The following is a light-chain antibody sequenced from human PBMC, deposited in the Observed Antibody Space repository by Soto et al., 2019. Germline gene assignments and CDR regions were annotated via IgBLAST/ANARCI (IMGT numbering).Light chain of an antibody. V-gene: IGLV2-14*01. CDR2: DVS. CDR1: SSDIGAYNY. J-gene: IGLJ1*01. Sequence: QSALTQPASVSGSPGQSITISCTGTSSDIGAYNYVSWYQQHPGNAPKLMIYDVSNRPSVLSNRFSGSKSGNTASLTISGHQAEDEADYYCSSYTSSATDVFGTGTKLTVL. CDR3: SSYTSSATDV.